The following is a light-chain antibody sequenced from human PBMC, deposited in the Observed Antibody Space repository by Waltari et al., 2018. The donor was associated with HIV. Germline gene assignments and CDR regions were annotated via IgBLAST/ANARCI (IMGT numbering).Light chain of an antibody. Sequence: EIVLPQSPGTLSLSPGERATLFCRASQSISRSDLAWYQQTPGQAPRLLIYGASSRATDIPDRFTGSGSGTDFTLTISRLEPEDFVIYYCQQYGTSPWTFGQGTKVEIK. CDR1: QSISRSD. CDR2: GAS. CDR3: QQYGTSPWT. J-gene: IGKJ1*01. V-gene: IGKV3-20*01.